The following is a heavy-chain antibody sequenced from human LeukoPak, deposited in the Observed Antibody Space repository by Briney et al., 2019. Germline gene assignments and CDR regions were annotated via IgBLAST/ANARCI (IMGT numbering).Heavy chain of an antibody. D-gene: IGHD2-15*01. CDR2: ISGSGGST. Sequence: PGGSLRLSCAASGFTFSSYAMSWVRQAPGKGLEWVSAISGSGGSTYYADSVKGRFTISRDNSKNTLYLQMNSLRAEDTAFYYCAREVCSGGSCSLLNWGQGALLTVSS. CDR1: GFTFSSYA. J-gene: IGHJ4*02. V-gene: IGHV3-23*01. CDR3: AREVCSGGSCSLLN.